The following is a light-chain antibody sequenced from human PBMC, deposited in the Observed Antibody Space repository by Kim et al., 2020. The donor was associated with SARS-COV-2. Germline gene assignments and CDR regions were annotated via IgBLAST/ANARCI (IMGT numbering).Light chain of an antibody. CDR3: QSYDSSNQV. Sequence: GKTVTISCTRSSGSIASNYVQWYQQRPGSSPTTVIYEDNQRPSGVPDRFSGSIDSSSKSASLTISGLKTEDEADYYCQSYDSSNQVFGGGTKVTVL. V-gene: IGLV6-57*01. J-gene: IGLJ3*02. CDR1: SGSIASNY. CDR2: EDN.